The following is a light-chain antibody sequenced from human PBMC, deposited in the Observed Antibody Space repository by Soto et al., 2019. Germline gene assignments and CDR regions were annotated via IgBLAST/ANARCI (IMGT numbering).Light chain of an antibody. CDR3: LQHNSYPLT. V-gene: IGKV1-17*01. J-gene: IGKJ4*01. CDR2: AAS. CDR1: QGIRYD. Sequence: DIQLTQSPSSLSASVGDSVTITCRASQGIRYDLGWYQQKPGKAPKRLSYAASSLQSGVPSGFSGSGSGTDFTLTISCLQTEDFATDNCLQHNSYPLTVGGGTKVEIK.